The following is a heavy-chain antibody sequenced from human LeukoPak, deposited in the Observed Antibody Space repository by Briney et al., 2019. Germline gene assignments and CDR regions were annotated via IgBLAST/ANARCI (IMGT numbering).Heavy chain of an antibody. D-gene: IGHD2-2*01. CDR3: AKDACGGSTSCHLFDY. Sequence: GRSLRLSCAASGFTFSSYSMHWVRQAPGKGLEWVAVISYDGSNKYYADSVKGRFTISRDSSKNTLYLQMNSLRAEDTAVYYCAKDACGGSTSCHLFDYWGQGTLVTVSS. CDR1: GFTFSSYS. V-gene: IGHV3-30*18. J-gene: IGHJ4*02. CDR2: ISYDGSNK.